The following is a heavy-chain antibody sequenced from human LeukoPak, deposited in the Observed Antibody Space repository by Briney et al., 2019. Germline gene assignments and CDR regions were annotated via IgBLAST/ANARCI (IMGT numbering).Heavy chain of an antibody. CDR3: AKGSRSSGWYYFDY. V-gene: IGHV3-9*01. J-gene: IGHJ4*02. CDR2: ISWNSGSI. CDR1: GFTFDDYA. D-gene: IGHD6-19*01. Sequence: GGSLRLSCAASGFTFDDYAMHWVRHAPGKGLEWVSGISWNSGSIGYADSVKGRFTISRDNAKNSLYLQMNSLRAEDTALYYCAKGSRSSGWYYFDYWGQGTLVTVSS.